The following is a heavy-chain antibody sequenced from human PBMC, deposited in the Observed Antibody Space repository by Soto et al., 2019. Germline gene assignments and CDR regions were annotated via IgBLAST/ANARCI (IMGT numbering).Heavy chain of an antibody. CDR1: GGSFSGYY. D-gene: IGHD1-1*01. CDR3: ARLATRYYFDY. J-gene: IGHJ4*02. Sequence: ETLSLTCAVYGGSFSGYYWSWIRQPPGKGLEWIGYIYYSGSTNYNPSLKSRVTISVDTSKNQFSLKMSSVTAADTAVYYCARLATRYYFDYWGQGTLVTVSS. CDR2: IYYSGST. V-gene: IGHV4-59*01.